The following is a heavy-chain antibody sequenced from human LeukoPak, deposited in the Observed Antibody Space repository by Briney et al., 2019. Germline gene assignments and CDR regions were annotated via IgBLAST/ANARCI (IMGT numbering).Heavy chain of an antibody. Sequence: GGSLRLSCAASGFTFSSSGMSWVRQAPGKGLEWVSSISSSSSYIYYADSVKGRFTISRDNAKNSLYLQMNSLRAEDTAVYYCARSLELRYFDWLGYGAFDIWGQGTMVTVSS. D-gene: IGHD3-9*01. CDR3: ARSLELRYFDWLGYGAFDI. V-gene: IGHV3-21*01. CDR2: ISSSSSYI. J-gene: IGHJ3*02. CDR1: GFTFSSSG.